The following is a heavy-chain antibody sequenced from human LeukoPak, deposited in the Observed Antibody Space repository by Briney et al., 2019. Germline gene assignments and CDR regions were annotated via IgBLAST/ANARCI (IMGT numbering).Heavy chain of an antibody. V-gene: IGHV4-30-4*07. J-gene: IGHJ5*02. CDR3: ARGGVGATSGYNWFDP. CDR1: GGSISSGGYS. Sequence: SQTLSLTCAVSGGSISSGGYSWSWIRQPPGKGLEWIGYIYYSGSTNYNPSLKSRVTISVDTSKNQFSLKLSSVTAADTAVYYCARGGVGATSGYNWFDPWGQGTLVTVSS. CDR2: IYYSGST. D-gene: IGHD1-26*01.